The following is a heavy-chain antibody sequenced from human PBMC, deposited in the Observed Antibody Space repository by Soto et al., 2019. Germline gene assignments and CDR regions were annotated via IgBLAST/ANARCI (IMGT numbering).Heavy chain of an antibody. CDR1: GYTFTSYS. J-gene: IGHJ6*02. Sequence: ASVKVSCKASGYTFTSYSMHWVRQAPGQRLEWMGWINPNSGGTNYAQKFQGWVTMTRDTSISTAYMELSRLRSDDTAVYYCAREREIVATMGQGYYYYGMDVWGQGTTVTVSS. CDR2: INPNSGGT. V-gene: IGHV1-2*04. D-gene: IGHD5-12*01. CDR3: AREREIVATMGQGYYYYGMDV.